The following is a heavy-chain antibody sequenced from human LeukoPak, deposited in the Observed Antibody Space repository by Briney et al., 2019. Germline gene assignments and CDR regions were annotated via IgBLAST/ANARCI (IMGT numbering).Heavy chain of an antibody. CDR3: AMGELSLYIFDY. D-gene: IGHD3-16*02. Sequence: ASVKVSCKASGYTFTSYGISWVRQAPGQGLVWMGWISAYNGNTNYGQKLQGRVTMTTDTSTSTAYMELRSLRSDDTAVYYCAMGELSLYIFDYWGQGTLVTVSS. J-gene: IGHJ4*02. V-gene: IGHV1-18*01. CDR1: GYTFTSYG. CDR2: ISAYNGNT.